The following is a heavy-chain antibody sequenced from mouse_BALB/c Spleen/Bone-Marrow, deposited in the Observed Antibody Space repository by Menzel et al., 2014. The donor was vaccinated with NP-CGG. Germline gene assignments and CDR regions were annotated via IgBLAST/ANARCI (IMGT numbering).Heavy chain of an antibody. D-gene: IGHD1-1*01. Sequence: EVKLQESGGGLVQPGGSRKLSCAASGFTFSSFGMHWVRQAPEKGLEWVAYISSGSSTIYYADTVKGRFTISRDSPKNILFLQMTSLRSEDTAMYYCARSRFPDYGSSPFDYWGQGTTLTVSS. CDR1: GFTFSSFG. J-gene: IGHJ2*01. CDR2: ISSGSSTI. V-gene: IGHV5-17*02. CDR3: ARSRFPDYGSSPFDY.